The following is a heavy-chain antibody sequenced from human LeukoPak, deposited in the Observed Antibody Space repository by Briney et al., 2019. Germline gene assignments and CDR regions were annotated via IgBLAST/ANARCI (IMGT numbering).Heavy chain of an antibody. V-gene: IGHV3-30-3*01. D-gene: IGHD6-13*01. CDR1: GFTFSSYA. CDR2: ISYDGSNK. Sequence: GGSLRLPCAASGFTFSSYAMHWVRQAPGKGLEWVAVISYDGSNKYYADSVKGRFTISRDNSKNTLYLQMNSLRAEDMVVYYCARSPQEQLEYYFDYWGQGTLVTVSS. J-gene: IGHJ4*02. CDR3: ARSPQEQLEYYFDY.